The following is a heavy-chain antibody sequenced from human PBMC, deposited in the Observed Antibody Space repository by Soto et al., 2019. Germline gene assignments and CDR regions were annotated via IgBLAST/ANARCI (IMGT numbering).Heavy chain of an antibody. J-gene: IGHJ6*02. V-gene: IGHV1-2*02. CDR1: GYTFTAYY. CDR3: ARNMDYYYGRGSGNGHGV. D-gene: IGHD3-10*02. Sequence: QVQLVQSGAEVKEPGDSVRVSCEASGYTFTAYYIHWVRQAPGQGLEWMGWINPKFGDTTYAQDFQGRVSMTRDMSISTVYMELSRLTSDDTAIYYCARNMDYYYGRGSGNGHGVWGQGTTVTAFS. CDR2: INPKFGDT.